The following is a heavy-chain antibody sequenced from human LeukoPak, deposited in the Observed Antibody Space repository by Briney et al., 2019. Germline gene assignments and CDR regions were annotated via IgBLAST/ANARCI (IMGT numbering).Heavy chain of an antibody. V-gene: IGHV3-48*03. CDR3: ARDGGYYSIDY. J-gene: IGHJ4*02. CDR2: ITSSGRTI. CDR1: GFTLSNYE. D-gene: IGHD3-22*01. Sequence: GGSLRLSCVVSGFTLSNYEMNWVRQAPGKGLEWISYITSSGRTIYYADSVEGRFTISRDNAKSSLYLQMNSLRVEDTAIYYCARDGGYYSIDYWGQGTLVTVSS.